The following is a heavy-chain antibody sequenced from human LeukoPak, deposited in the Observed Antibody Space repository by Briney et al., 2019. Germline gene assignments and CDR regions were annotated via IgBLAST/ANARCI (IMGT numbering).Heavy chain of an antibody. Sequence: GGSLRLSCAASGFTFSDHYMAWVRQAPGKGLEWVGRTRNKANSYTTEYAASVKGRFTISRDDSKNSLYLQMNSLKTEDTAVYYCASVDTAMYGMDVWGQGTTVTVSS. CDR1: GFTFSDHY. D-gene: IGHD5-18*01. J-gene: IGHJ6*02. V-gene: IGHV3-72*01. CDR2: TRNKANSYTT. CDR3: ASVDTAMYGMDV.